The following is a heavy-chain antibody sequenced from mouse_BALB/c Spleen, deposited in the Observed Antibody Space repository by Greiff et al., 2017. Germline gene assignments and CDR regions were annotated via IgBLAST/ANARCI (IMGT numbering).Heavy chain of an antibody. CDR1: GFTFSSYG. D-gene: IGHD3-2*02. CDR3: ARDQGATGYYYAMDY. CDR2: INSNGGST. J-gene: IGHJ4*01. V-gene: IGHV5-6-3*01. Sequence: EVQLVESGGGLVQPGGSLKLSCAASGFTFSSYGMSWVRQTPDKRLELVATINSNGGSTYYPDSVKGRFTISRDNAKNTLYLQMSSLKSEDTAMYYCARDQGATGYYYAMDYWGQGTSVTVSS.